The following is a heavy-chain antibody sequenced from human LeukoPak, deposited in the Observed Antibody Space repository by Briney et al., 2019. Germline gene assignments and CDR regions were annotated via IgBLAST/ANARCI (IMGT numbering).Heavy chain of an antibody. CDR1: GGSFSDSF. CDR3: AREITGTRGVDY. J-gene: IGHJ4*02. D-gene: IGHD1-7*01. Sequence: SETLSLTCAVYGGSFSDSFWGWIRQPAGKGLEWIGRMYTSGITNSNPSLKSRVTMSVDTSKNQFSLNLTSVTAADTAVYYCAREITGTRGVDYWGQGILVTVSS. V-gene: IGHV4-4*07. CDR2: MYTSGIT.